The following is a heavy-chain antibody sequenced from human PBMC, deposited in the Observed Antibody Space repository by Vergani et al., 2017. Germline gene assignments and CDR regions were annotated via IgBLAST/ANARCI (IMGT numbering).Heavy chain of an antibody. Sequence: QVQLQESGPGLVKPSQTLSLTCTVSGGSINSHYYYWSWIRQPAGKGLEWIGRIHTSGSTNYNPSLKSRVTMSEDTSKNQFSLNLTSVTAADTAVYFCARGSCLGGSCYKPLFGYWGQGILVTGSS. CDR3: ARGSCLGGSCYKPLFGY. CDR2: IHTSGST. CDR1: GGSINSHYYY. J-gene: IGHJ4*02. D-gene: IGHD2-15*01. V-gene: IGHV4-61*02.